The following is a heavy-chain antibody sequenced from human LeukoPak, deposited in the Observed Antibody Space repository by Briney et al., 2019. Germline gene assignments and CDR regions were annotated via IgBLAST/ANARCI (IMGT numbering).Heavy chain of an antibody. CDR1: GYTLTELS. V-gene: IGHV1-24*01. CDR3: ATDQAKWFGERNGPFDY. CDR2: FDPEDGET. Sequence: ASVKVSCKVSGYTLTELSMHWVRQAPGKGLEWMGGFDPEDGETIYAQKFQGRVTMTEDTSTDTAYMELSSPRSEDTAVYYCATDQAKWFGERNGPFDYWGQGTLVTVSS. D-gene: IGHD3-10*01. J-gene: IGHJ4*02.